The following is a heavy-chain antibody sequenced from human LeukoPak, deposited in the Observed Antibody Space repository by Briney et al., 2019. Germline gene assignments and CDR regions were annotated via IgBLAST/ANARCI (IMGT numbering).Heavy chain of an antibody. CDR1: GFTVSRYG. CDR2: ISSTSTYI. Sequence: PGESLRLSCSASGFTVSRYGMNWVRQAPGKGLEWDSSISSTSTYIYYADSVKGRFTISRDNAKNSLYLQMNSLRAEDTAVYYCARDGTYCSGGSCGPGWFDPWGQGTLVTVSS. V-gene: IGHV3-21*01. CDR3: ARDGTYCSGGSCGPGWFDP. D-gene: IGHD2-15*01. J-gene: IGHJ5*02.